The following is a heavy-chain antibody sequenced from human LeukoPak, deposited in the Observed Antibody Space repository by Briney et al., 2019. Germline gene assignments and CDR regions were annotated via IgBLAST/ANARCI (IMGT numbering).Heavy chain of an antibody. CDR2: VNPSGGST. Sequence: ASVKVSCKASGYTFTGYYMHWVRQAPGQGLEWMGIVNPSGGSTSYAQKFQGRVTMTRDMSTSTVYMELSSLRSDDTAVYYCARDSLHYYMDVWGKGTTVTISS. V-gene: IGHV1-46*01. CDR3: ARDSLHYYMDV. J-gene: IGHJ6*03. CDR1: GYTFTGYY.